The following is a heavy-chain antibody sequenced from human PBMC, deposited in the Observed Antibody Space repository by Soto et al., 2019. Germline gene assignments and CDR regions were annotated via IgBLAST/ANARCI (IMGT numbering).Heavy chain of an antibody. D-gene: IGHD2-21*02. J-gene: IGHJ1*01. V-gene: IGHV3-23*01. CDR1: GLTFSHNA. Sequence: EVQLLESGGGLVQPGGSLRLSCAASGLTFSHNAMSWVRQAPGKGLEWVSTISGNGRVTYYTDSVKGRFTISSDNSKNTKYMQMNSPRAEGKAVYYCANRGDDIKFFQHWGQGTLVTVSS. CDR2: ISGNGRVT. CDR3: ANRGDDIKFFQH.